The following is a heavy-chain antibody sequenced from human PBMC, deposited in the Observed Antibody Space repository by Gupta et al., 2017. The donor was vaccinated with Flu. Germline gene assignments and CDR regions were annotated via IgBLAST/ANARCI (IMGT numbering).Heavy chain of an antibody. D-gene: IGHD4-17*01. V-gene: IGHV3-74*03. CDR2: INPDGSST. CDR1: SY. CDR3: ATVTSGC. Sequence: SYLQWVRQAPGKGLVWVSRINPDGSSTTYAESVKGRFTISRDNAKNTLYLQMNSLGDDDTAVYYCATVTSGCWGQGTLVTVPS. J-gene: IGHJ4*02.